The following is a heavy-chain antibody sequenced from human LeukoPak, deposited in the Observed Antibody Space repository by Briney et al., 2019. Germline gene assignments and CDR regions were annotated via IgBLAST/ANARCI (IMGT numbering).Heavy chain of an antibody. CDR3: AREAIYPDY. D-gene: IGHD2-2*02. Sequence: PSETLSLTCAVYGGSFSGYYWSWIRQPPGKGLEWIGEINHSGSTNYNPSLKSRVTISVDTSKNQFSLKLSSVTAADTAVYYCAREAIYPDYWGQGTLVTVSS. CDR2: INHSGST. CDR1: GGSFSGYY. V-gene: IGHV4-34*01. J-gene: IGHJ4*02.